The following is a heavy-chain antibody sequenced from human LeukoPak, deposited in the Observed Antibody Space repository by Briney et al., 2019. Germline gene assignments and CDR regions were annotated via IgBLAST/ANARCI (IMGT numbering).Heavy chain of an antibody. J-gene: IGHJ6*02. CDR3: ARAAWRRAFNYGMDV. Sequence: GGSLRLSCAASGFTFDDYAMQWVRQAPGKGLEWVAGISWSSGNIGYADSVKGRFTISRDNAENSLHLEMNSLRHEHTAVYFCARAAWRRAFNYGMDVWGQGTTVAVSS. V-gene: IGHV3-9*01. D-gene: IGHD5-12*01. CDR2: ISWSSGNI. CDR1: GFTFDDYA.